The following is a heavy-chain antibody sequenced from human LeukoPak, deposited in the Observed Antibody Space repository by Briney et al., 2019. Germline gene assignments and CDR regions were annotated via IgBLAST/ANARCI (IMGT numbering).Heavy chain of an antibody. CDR2: ISYDGSNK. Sequence: GGSLRLSCAASGFTFNNYAMHWVRQAPGKGLEWVAVISYDGSNKYYADSVKGRFTISRDNAKNSLYLQMNSLRAEDTAVYYCARGPDYDLLTGYPDYYYYSMDVWGKGTTVTVSS. CDR1: GFTFNNYA. D-gene: IGHD3-9*01. J-gene: IGHJ6*03. CDR3: ARGPDYDLLTGYPDYYYYSMDV. V-gene: IGHV3-30*04.